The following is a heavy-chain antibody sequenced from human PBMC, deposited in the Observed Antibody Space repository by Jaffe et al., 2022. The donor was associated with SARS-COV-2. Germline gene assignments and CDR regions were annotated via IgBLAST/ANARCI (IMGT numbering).Heavy chain of an antibody. CDR2: IYYSGST. J-gene: IGHJ6*02. V-gene: IGHV4-39*01. CDR3: AREECSSTSCYTYYYYGMDV. Sequence: QLQLQESGPGLVKPSETLSLTCTVSGGSISSSSYYWGWIRQPPGKGLEWIGSIYYSGSTYYNPSLKSRVTISVDTSKNQFSLKLSSVTAADTAVYYCAREECSSTSCYTYYYYGMDVWGQGTTVTVSS. D-gene: IGHD2-2*02. CDR1: GGSISSSSYY.